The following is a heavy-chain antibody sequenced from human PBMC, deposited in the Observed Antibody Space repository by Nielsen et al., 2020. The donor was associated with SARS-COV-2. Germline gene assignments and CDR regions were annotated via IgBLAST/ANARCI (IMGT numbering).Heavy chain of an antibody. Sequence: ASVKVSCKASGYTFTSYYMHWVRQAPAQGLEWMGIINPSGGSTSYAQKFQGRVTMTRDTSTSTVYMELSSLRSEDTAVYYCASDPCDGSDQGFWSGYPVGWFDPWGQGTLVTVSS. CDR3: ASDPCDGSDQGFWSGYPVGWFDP. V-gene: IGHV1-46*01. CDR2: INPSGGST. D-gene: IGHD3-3*01. CDR1: GYTFTSYY. J-gene: IGHJ5*02.